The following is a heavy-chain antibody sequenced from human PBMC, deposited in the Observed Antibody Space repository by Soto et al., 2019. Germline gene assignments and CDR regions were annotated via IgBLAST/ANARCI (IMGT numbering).Heavy chain of an antibody. V-gene: IGHV3-7*01. J-gene: IGHJ5*02. D-gene: IGHD1-1*01. CDR1: GFTLINYW. CDR2: INKDGSQK. Sequence: LSVSCAASGFTLINYWMTWVRQAPGKVLEWVANINKDGSQKNYVDSVKGRLTIARDNGQNSLSLQINSLRVEDTAVYYCVRELALASWCQGDLVTV. CDR3: VRELALAS.